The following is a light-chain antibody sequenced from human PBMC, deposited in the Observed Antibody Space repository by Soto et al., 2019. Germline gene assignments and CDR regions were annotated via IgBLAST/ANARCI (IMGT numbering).Light chain of an antibody. V-gene: IGKV1-5*01. CDR2: DAS. CDR1: QSISTW. Sequence: DIQMTQSPSTLPASVGDRVTITCRASQSISTWLAWYQRKPGQAPKLLIYDASTLESGVPSRFTGSGSETDFTLTISSLQPDDLATYYCQQYESFSRTFGQGTRVEI. CDR3: QQYESFSRT. J-gene: IGKJ1*01.